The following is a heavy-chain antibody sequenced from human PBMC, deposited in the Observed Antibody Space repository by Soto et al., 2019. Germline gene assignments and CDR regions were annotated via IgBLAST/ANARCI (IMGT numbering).Heavy chain of an antibody. V-gene: IGHV1-2*04. J-gene: IGHJ5*02. Sequence: ASVKVSCKASGYTFTGYYMHWVRQAPGQGLEWMGWINPNSGGTNYAQKFQGWVTMTRDTSISTAYMELSRLRSDDTAVYYCAREGTDCSSTSCSTVTYNWFDPWGQGTLVTVSS. D-gene: IGHD2-2*01. CDR3: AREGTDCSSTSCSTVTYNWFDP. CDR2: INPNSGGT. CDR1: GYTFTGYY.